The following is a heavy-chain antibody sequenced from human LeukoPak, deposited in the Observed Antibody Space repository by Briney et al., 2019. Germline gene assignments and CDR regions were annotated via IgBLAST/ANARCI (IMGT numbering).Heavy chain of an antibody. CDR1: GFTFSSYW. Sequence: GGSLRLSCAASGFTFSSYWMSWVRQAPGKGLEWVANIKQDGSEKYYVDSVKGRVTISRDNAKNSLYLQMNSLRAEDTAVYYCAREWGLIAVAGGPGYWGQGALVTVSS. V-gene: IGHV3-7*01. D-gene: IGHD6-19*01. J-gene: IGHJ4*02. CDR2: IKQDGSEK. CDR3: AREWGLIAVAGGPGY.